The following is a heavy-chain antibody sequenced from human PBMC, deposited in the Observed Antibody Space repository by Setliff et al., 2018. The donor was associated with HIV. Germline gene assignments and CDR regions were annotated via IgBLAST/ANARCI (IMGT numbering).Heavy chain of an antibody. CDR1: GGSFSGYY. D-gene: IGHD3-22*01. Sequence: KPSETLSLTCAVYGGSFSGYYWSWIRQPPGKGLEWIGEINHSGSTNYNPSLKSRVTISVDTSKNQFSLKLSSVTAADTAVYCCARGVPPDLYYDSSHGYDAFDIWGQGTMVTVSS. J-gene: IGHJ3*02. V-gene: IGHV4-34*01. CDR2: INHSGST. CDR3: ARGVPPDLYYDSSHGYDAFDI.